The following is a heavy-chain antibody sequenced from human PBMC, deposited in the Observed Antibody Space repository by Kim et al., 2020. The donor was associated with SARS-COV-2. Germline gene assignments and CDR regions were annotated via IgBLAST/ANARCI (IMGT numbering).Heavy chain of an antibody. CDR2: ISNSGTT. J-gene: IGHJ4*02. V-gene: IGHV4-30-4*01. CDR1: GASMSSGDYY. Sequence: SETLSLTCTVSGASMSSGDYYWSWIRQPPGKGLEWIGRISNSGTTYYNPFLESRVIISLDMSKNQFSLKRSSETAADTAVYYCARVAGDSGPYPYYFDSWGQGTLLTVSS. D-gene: IGHD3-10*01. CDR3: ARVAGDSGPYPYYFDS.